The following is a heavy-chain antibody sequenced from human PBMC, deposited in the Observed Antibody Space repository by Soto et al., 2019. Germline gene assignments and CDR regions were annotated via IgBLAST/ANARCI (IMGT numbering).Heavy chain of an antibody. D-gene: IGHD3-22*01. CDR2: ISATGGST. CDR1: GFTFNNYA. CDR3: ARGGSSGYYYVRSENCALDY. J-gene: IGHJ4*02. Sequence: PGGSLRLSCAASGFTFNNYAMNWVRQAPGKRLEWVATISATGGSTYYADYVKGRFTISRDNSKNTLYLQMNSLRAEDTAVYYCARGGSSGYYYVRSENCALDYWGQGTLVTVS. V-gene: IGHV3-23*01.